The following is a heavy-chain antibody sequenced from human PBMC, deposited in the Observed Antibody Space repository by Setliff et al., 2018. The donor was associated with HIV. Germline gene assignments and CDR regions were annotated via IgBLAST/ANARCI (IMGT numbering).Heavy chain of an antibody. D-gene: IGHD3-22*01. CDR3: ARHGVDDTSANYFRFGVHDH. CDR2: IYYSRSS. J-gene: IGHJ4*02. Sequence: PSETLSLTCTVSGGSISSSSYYWGWIRQPPGKGLEWIGSIYYSRSSYYNPSLKSRVTISVDTSKNQFSLKLSSVTAADTAVYYCARHGVDDTSANYFRFGVHDHWGQGTLVTVSS. V-gene: IGHV4-39*01. CDR1: GGSISSSSYY.